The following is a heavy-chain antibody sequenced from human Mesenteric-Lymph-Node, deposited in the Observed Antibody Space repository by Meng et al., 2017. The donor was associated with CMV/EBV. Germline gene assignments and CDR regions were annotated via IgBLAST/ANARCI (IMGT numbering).Heavy chain of an antibody. CDR1: GGSISSSNW. Sequence: SETLSLTCAVSGGSISSSNWWSWVRQPPGKGLEWIGEIYHSGSTNYNPSLKSRVTISVDKSKNQFSLKLSSVTAADTAVYYCARTGSGTMIAYFDYWGQGTLVTVSS. D-gene: IGHD3-22*01. J-gene: IGHJ4*02. CDR2: IYHSGST. V-gene: IGHV4-4*02. CDR3: ARTGSGTMIAYFDY.